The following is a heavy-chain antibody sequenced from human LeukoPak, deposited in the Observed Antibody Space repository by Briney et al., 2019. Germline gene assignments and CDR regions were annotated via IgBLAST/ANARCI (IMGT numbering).Heavy chain of an antibody. CDR3: ATSWELPFQYYFDY. CDR1: GFTFSSYA. CDR2: ISGSGGST. D-gene: IGHD1-26*01. J-gene: IGHJ4*02. V-gene: IGHV3-23*01. Sequence: GGSLRLSCAASGFTFSSYAMSWVRQVPGKGLEWVSAISGSGGSTYYADSVKGRFTISRDNSKNTLYLQMNSLRAEDTAVYYCATSWELPFQYYFDYWGQGTLVTVSS.